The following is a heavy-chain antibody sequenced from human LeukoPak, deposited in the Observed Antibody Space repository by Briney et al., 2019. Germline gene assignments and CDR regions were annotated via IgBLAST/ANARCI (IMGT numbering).Heavy chain of an antibody. D-gene: IGHD1-14*01. CDR2: ISWNSGSI. CDR1: GFTFDDYA. Sequence: GGSLRLSCAASGFTFDDYAMHWVRQAPGKGLEWVSGISWNSGSIGYADSVKGRFTISRDNAKNSLYLRMNSLRAEDTALYYCARGSSGNRPPVLWGQGTLVTVSS. J-gene: IGHJ1*01. V-gene: IGHV3-9*01. CDR3: ARGSSGNRPPVL.